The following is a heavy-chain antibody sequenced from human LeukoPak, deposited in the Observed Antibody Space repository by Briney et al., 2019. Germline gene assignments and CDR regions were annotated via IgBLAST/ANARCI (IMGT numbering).Heavy chain of an antibody. J-gene: IGHJ6*03. CDR2: IYPGDSDT. CDR3: ARHRVVGAESYYYYMDV. V-gene: IGHV5-51*01. D-gene: IGHD1-26*01. CDR1: GYSFTSYW. Sequence: GESLKISCKGSGYSFTSYWIGWVRQMPGKGLEWMGIIYPGDSDTRYSPSFQGQVTISADKSISTAYLQWSSLKASDTAMYYCARHRVVGAESYYYYMDVWGKGTTVIVSS.